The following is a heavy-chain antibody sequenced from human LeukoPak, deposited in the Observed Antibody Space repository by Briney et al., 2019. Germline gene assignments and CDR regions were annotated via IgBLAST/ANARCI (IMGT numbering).Heavy chain of an antibody. CDR1: GGSFSGYY. Sequence: SETLSLTCAVYGGSFSGYYWSWIPQPPGKGLEWIGEINHSGSTNYNPSLTSRVTISVDTSKNQFSLKLTSVTAADTAVYYCARIYYSSSYDYWYFDLWGRGTLVTVSS. CDR2: INHSGST. CDR3: ARIYYSSSYDYWYFDL. J-gene: IGHJ2*01. D-gene: IGHD6-13*01. V-gene: IGHV4-34*01.